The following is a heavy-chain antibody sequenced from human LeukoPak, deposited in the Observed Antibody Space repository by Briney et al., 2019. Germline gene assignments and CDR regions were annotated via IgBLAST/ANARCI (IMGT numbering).Heavy chain of an antibody. Sequence: SDTLSLTCTVSGGSISDYYWNWIRQPPGKGLEWMGYIYYSGITHYNPSLKSRVTISVDTSKNQFSLKLTSVTPADTAVYYCASEVTAIPSSAFDIWGQGTMVTVSS. D-gene: IGHD2-21*02. CDR1: GGSISDYY. V-gene: IGHV4-59*07. CDR2: IYYSGIT. J-gene: IGHJ3*02. CDR3: ASEVTAIPSSAFDI.